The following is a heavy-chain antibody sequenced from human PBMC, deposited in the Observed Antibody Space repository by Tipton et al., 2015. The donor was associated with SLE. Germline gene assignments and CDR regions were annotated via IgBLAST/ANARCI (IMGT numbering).Heavy chain of an antibody. J-gene: IGHJ5*02. V-gene: IGHV4-4*02. CDR1: GGSISSTNW. CDR2: IYHSGST. CDR3: AREGPARNNRFDP. D-gene: IGHD2-2*01. Sequence: TLSLTCAVSGGSISSTNWWSWVRQPPGKGLEWIGEIYHSGSTNYNPSLKSRVTISVDTSKNHFSLNLSSVTAADTAVYYCAREGPARNNRFDPWGQGTLVTVSS.